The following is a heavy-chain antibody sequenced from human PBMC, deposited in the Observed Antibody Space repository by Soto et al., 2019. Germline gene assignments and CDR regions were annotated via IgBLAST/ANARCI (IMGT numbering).Heavy chain of an antibody. CDR3: ARDLSYGYSYYYYGMDV. V-gene: IGHV3-48*02. CDR2: ISSSSSTI. Sequence: GGSLRLSCAASGFTFSSYSMNWVRQAPGKGLEWVSYISSSSSTIYYADSVKGRFTISRDNAKNSLYLQMNSLRDEDTAVYYCARDLSYGYSYYYYGMDVWGQGTTVTVSS. D-gene: IGHD5-18*01. CDR1: GFTFSSYS. J-gene: IGHJ6*02.